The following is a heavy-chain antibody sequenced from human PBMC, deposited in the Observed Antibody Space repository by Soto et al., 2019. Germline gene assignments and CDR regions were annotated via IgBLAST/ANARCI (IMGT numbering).Heavy chain of an antibody. J-gene: IGHJ4*02. CDR3: ASRVGAAHYFDY. CDR2: IKQDGSAK. Sequence: LRLSCAASGFTFSNYWMSWVRQAPGKGLEWVANIKQDGSAKYYVDSVKGRFSISRDNAKNSLYLQMNRLRAEDTAVYYCASRVGAAHYFDYWGQGTLVTVSS. D-gene: IGHD2-15*01. CDR1: GFTFSNYW. V-gene: IGHV3-7*01.